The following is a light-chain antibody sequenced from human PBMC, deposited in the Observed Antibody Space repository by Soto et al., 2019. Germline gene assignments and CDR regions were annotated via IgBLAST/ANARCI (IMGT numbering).Light chain of an antibody. V-gene: IGKV1-39*01. CDR1: DNIGSN. CDR3: QQSYKIPT. Sequence: DIQLTQSPASLSASVGDRVTITCRASDNIGSNLNWYQHQTGTAPKLLIYAASSLQGGVPSRFSGSGYGTQFTLTISGLQTEDFATYYCQQSYKIPTFGGGTWVDI. J-gene: IGKJ4*01. CDR2: AAS.